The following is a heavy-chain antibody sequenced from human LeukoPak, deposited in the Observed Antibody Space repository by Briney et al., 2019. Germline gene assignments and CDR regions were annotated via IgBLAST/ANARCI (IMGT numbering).Heavy chain of an antibody. CDR1: GGSISSYY. CDR2: IYYSGST. J-gene: IGHJ4*02. D-gene: IGHD5-12*01. Sequence: PSETLSLTCTVSGGSISSYYWSWIRQPPGKGLEWIGYIYYSGSTSYNPSLKSRVTISVDTSKNQFSLKLSSVTAADTAVYYCASSRDGYNFDYWGQGTLVTVSS. V-gene: IGHV4-59*01. CDR3: ASSRDGYNFDY.